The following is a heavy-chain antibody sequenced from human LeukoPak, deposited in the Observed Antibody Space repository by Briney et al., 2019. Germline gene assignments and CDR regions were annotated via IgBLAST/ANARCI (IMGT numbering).Heavy chain of an antibody. CDR2: IYYSGST. CDR3: ASLRVAAAGSYFDY. J-gene: IGHJ4*02. V-gene: IGHV4-59*08. D-gene: IGHD6-13*01. Sequence: SETLSLTCTVSGGSISSYYWSWIRQPPGKGLEWIGYIYYSGSTNYNPSLKGRVTVSVDTSKNQFSLKLSSVTAADTAVYYCASLRVAAAGSYFDYWGQGTLVTVSS. CDR1: GGSISSYY.